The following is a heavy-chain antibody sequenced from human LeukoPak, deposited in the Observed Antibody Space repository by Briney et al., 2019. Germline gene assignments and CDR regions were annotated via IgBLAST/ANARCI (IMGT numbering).Heavy chain of an antibody. CDR3: AKVGHYYGSGSPIDY. CDR1: GFTFSSYW. Sequence: GGSLRLSCAASGFTFSSYWMSWVRQAPGKGLEWVANIKQDGSEKYYVDSVKGRFTISRDNAKNSLYLQMNSLRAEDTAVYYCAKVGHYYGSGSPIDYWGQGTLVTVSS. CDR2: IKQDGSEK. D-gene: IGHD3-10*01. J-gene: IGHJ4*02. V-gene: IGHV3-7*03.